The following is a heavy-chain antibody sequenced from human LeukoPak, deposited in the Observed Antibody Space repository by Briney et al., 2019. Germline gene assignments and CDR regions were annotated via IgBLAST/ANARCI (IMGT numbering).Heavy chain of an antibody. CDR3: ARSPIVVVTAAMYYFDY. CDR2: IYYSGST. CDR1: GGSISSYY. Sequence: SETLSLTCTVSGGSISSYYWSWIRQPPGKGLEWIGYIYYSGSTNYNPSLKSRVTISVDTSKNQFSLKLSSVTAADTAVYYCARSPIVVVTAAMYYFDYWGQGTLVTVSS. V-gene: IGHV4-59*01. D-gene: IGHD2-21*02. J-gene: IGHJ4*02.